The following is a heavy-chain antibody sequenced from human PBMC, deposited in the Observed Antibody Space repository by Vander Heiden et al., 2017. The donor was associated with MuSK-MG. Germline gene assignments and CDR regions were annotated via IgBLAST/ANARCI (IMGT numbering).Heavy chain of an antibody. J-gene: IGHJ4*02. CDR1: GFTCSTYG. D-gene: IGHD6-13*01. V-gene: IGHV3-7*01. CDR2: KREVRSGK. Sequence: EVQLVESGGGLVQPGGSLRRSCAASGFTCSTYGVSWVGKDTGKGVEWMANKREVRSGKFYVDSVRGRFAISRGNTQGSMHLQMNSLGDGDTAVYYCARILVYSSNWYGDDGGKGTLATVSS. CDR3: ARILVYSSNWYGDD.